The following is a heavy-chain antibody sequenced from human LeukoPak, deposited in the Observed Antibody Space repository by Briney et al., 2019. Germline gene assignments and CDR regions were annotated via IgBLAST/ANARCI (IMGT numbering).Heavy chain of an antibody. D-gene: IGHD2-15*01. CDR2: IRSKAYGGTT. CDR1: GFTFGDYA. CDR3: TRGRGYCSGGSCLHAFDI. Sequence: GGSLRLSCTASGFTFGDYAMSWFRQAPGKGLEWVGFIRSKAYGGTTEYAASVKGRFTISRDDSKSIAYLQMNSLKTEDTAVYYCTRGRGYCSGGSCLHAFDIWGQGTMVTVSS. V-gene: IGHV3-49*03. J-gene: IGHJ3*02.